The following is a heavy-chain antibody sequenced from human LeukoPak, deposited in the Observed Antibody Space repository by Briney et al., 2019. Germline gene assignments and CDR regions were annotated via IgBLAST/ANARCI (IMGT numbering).Heavy chain of an antibody. V-gene: IGHV3-30-3*01. CDR2: ISYDGSNK. CDR1: GFTFSSYA. J-gene: IGHJ4*02. Sequence: QPGGSLRLSCAASGFTFSSYAMHWVRQAPGKGLEWVAVISYDGSNKYYADSVKGRFTISRDNSKNTLYLQMNSLRAEDTAVYYCARPPDYGDYLHFPPPDYWGQGTLVTVSS. D-gene: IGHD4-17*01. CDR3: ARPPDYGDYLHFPPPDY.